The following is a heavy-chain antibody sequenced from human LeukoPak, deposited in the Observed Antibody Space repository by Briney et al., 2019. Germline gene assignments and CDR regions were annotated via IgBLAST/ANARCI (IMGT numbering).Heavy chain of an antibody. CDR2: IYYSGST. CDR3: ARHASVDGNWPRPLDY. V-gene: IGHV4-39*01. CDR1: GGSISSSNYY. D-gene: IGHD6-19*01. Sequence: SETLSLTCIVSGGSISSSNYYWGWIRQPPGKGLEWIGNIYYSGSTYYKPSLKTRVTISVDTSKNQFSLKLTSVTAADTAVYYCARHASVDGNWPRPLDYWGQGSLVTVSS. J-gene: IGHJ4*02.